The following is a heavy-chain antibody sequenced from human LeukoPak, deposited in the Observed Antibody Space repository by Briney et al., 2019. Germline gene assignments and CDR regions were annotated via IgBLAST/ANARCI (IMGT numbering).Heavy chain of an antibody. CDR3: ARGGSTTVTTYVDY. CDR2: INWNGGST. J-gene: IGHJ4*02. D-gene: IGHD4-11*01. V-gene: IGHV3-20*04. Sequence: PGGSLRLSCAASGFTFDDYGMSWVRQAPGKGLEWISGINWNGGSTGYADSVKGRFTIYRDNAKNSLYLQMNSLRAEDTALYYCARGGSTTVTTYVDYWGRETLVTVSS. CDR1: GFTFDDYG.